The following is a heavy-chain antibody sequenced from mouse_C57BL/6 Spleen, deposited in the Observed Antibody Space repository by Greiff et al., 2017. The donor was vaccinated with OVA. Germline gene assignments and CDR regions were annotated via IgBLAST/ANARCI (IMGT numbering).Heavy chain of an antibody. CDR3: ARRSNYDAWFAY. D-gene: IGHD2-5*01. Sequence: QVQLQQSGPELVKPGASVKISCKASGYAFSSSWMNWGTQRPGKGLEWIGRIYPGDGDTTYNGKLTGKDTLTADKSSSPAYMQLSSLTSEDSAVYFCARRSNYDAWFAYWGQGTLVTVSA. CDR1: GYAFSSSW. V-gene: IGHV1-82*01. J-gene: IGHJ3*01. CDR2: IYPGDGDT.